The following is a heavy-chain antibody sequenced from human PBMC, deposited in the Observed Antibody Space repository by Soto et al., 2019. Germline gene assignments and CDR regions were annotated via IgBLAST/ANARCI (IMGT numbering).Heavy chain of an antibody. J-gene: IGHJ4*02. CDR1: GGSLRRYY. D-gene: IGHD6-13*01. Sequence: PSGTLSLTRTVFGGSLRRYYWRRVRPAPGKGLEWIGYIYYSGSTNYNPSLKSRVTISVDTSKNQFSLKLSSVTAADTAVYYCARVSSSWYSRNFDYWGQGTLVTVSS. V-gene: IGHV4-59*01. CDR3: ARVSSSWYSRNFDY. CDR2: IYYSGST.